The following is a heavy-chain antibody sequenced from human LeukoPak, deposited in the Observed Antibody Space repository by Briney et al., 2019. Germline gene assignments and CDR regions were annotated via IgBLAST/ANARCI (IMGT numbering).Heavy chain of an antibody. Sequence: GGTLRLSCAASGFTFSSYWMSWVRQAPGKGLEWVANIKQDGSEKYYVDSVKGRFTISRDNAKNSLYLQMNSLRAEDTAVYYCARGGYCSGGSCYYYYYYMDVWGKGTTVTVSS. J-gene: IGHJ6*03. CDR3: ARGGYCSGGSCYYYYYYMDV. CDR1: GFTFSSYW. CDR2: IKQDGSEK. D-gene: IGHD2-15*01. V-gene: IGHV3-7*01.